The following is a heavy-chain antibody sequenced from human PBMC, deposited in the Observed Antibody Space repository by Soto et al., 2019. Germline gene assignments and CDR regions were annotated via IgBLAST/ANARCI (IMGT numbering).Heavy chain of an antibody. D-gene: IGHD3-9*01. V-gene: IGHV4-38-2*02. J-gene: IGHJ4*02. CDR3: VGDMNNVWFFS. CDR1: GYSIGSGHY. Sequence: PSETLSLTCAVFGYSIGSGHYWCWIRQPPGRGLEWVGTIDHRGHISYNPSLRSRITMSMDTSKNHFSLRLSSVTAADTAVYYCVGDMNNVWFFSWGQGTLVTVSS. CDR2: IDHRGHI.